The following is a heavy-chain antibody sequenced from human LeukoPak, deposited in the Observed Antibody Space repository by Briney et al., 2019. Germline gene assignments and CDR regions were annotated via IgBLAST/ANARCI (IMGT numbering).Heavy chain of an antibody. CDR1: GYTFTSYG. J-gene: IGHJ5*02. D-gene: IGHD3-9*01. V-gene: IGHV1-18*01. Sequence: ASVKVSCKASGYTFTSYGISWVRQAPGQGPEWMGWISAYNGNTNYAQKLQGRVTMTTDTSTSTAYMELRSLRSDDTAVYYCARGLFDILTGYNNWFDPWGQGTLVTVSS. CDR2: ISAYNGNT. CDR3: ARGLFDILTGYNNWFDP.